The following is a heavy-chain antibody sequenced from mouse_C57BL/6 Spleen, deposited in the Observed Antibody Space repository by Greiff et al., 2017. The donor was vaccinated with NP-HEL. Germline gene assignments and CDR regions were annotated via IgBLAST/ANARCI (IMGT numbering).Heavy chain of an antibody. D-gene: IGHD2-4*01. CDR2: IHPTSGST. V-gene: IGHV1-64*01. CDR3: SSVGLYDYDSHAAMDY. J-gene: IGHJ4*01. Sequence: QVQLQQPGAELVKPGASVKLSCKASGYTFTSYWMHWVKQRPGQGLEWIGMIHPTSGSTNYNEKFKSKATLTVDKSSSTAYMQLSSLTSEDSAVYYSSSVGLYDYDSHAAMDYWGQGTSVTVSS. CDR1: GYTFTSYW.